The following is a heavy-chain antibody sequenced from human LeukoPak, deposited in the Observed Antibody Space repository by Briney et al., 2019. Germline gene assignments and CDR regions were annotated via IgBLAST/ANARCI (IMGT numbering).Heavy chain of an antibody. CDR1: DYSITNGYC. Sequence: PETLSLTCTVSDYSITNGYCWGWIRQSPGKGLEWIVNMHHSGTTHHDPSLQSRVNISVDTSKHRFSLRLSSVTAADTALYYCARSGGSYLFYFDYWGRGTLVTVSS. J-gene: IGHJ4*02. D-gene: IGHD2-21*01. CDR2: MHHSGTT. CDR3: ARSGGSYLFYFDY. V-gene: IGHV4-38-2*02.